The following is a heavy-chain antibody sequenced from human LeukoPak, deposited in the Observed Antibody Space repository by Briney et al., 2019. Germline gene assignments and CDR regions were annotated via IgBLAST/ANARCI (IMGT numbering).Heavy chain of an antibody. CDR3: AGVATITRMSTNWFDP. V-gene: IGHV1-69*13. D-gene: IGHD5-24*01. CDR2: IIPIFGTA. J-gene: IGHJ5*02. CDR1: GGTFSSYA. Sequence: GASVKVSCEASGGTFSSYAISWVRQAPGQGLEWMGGIIPIFGTANYAQKFQGRVTITADESTSTAYMELSSLRSEDTAVYYCAGVATITRMSTNWFDPWGQGTLVTVSS.